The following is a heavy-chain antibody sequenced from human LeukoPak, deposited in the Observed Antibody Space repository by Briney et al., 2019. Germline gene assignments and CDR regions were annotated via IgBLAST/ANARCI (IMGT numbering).Heavy chain of an antibody. J-gene: IGHJ4*02. Sequence: SETLSLTCTVSGGSISSSSYYWGWIRQPPGKGLEWIGSIYYSGSTYYNPSLKSRVTISVDTSKNQFSLKLSSVTAADTAVYYCARDMRQWLGPFDYWGQGTLVTVSS. D-gene: IGHD6-19*01. CDR3: ARDMRQWLGPFDY. CDR1: GGSISSSSYY. V-gene: IGHV4-39*07. CDR2: IYYSGST.